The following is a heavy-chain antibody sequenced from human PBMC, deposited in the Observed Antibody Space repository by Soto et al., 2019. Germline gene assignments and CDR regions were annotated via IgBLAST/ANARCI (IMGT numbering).Heavy chain of an antibody. CDR2: IYYSGST. CDR3: ARHFSAYNWNLRHLYYYYYYYMDV. Sequence: PSETLSLTCTVSGGSISSSSYYWGWIRQPPGKGLEWIGSIYYSGSTYYNPSLKSRVTISVDTSKNQFSLKLSSVTAADTAVYYCARHFSAYNWNLRHLYYYYYYYMDVWGKGTTVTVSS. J-gene: IGHJ6*03. V-gene: IGHV4-39*01. D-gene: IGHD1-20*01. CDR1: GGSISSSSYY.